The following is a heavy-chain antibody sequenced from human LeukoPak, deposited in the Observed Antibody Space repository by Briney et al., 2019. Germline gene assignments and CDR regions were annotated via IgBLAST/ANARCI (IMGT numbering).Heavy chain of an antibody. V-gene: IGHV4-34*01. CDR1: GGSFSGYY. Sequence: SETLSLTCAVYGGSFSGYYWSWIRQPPGKGFEWIGEINHSGSTNYNPSLKSRVTISVDTSKNQFSLKLSSVTAADTAVYYCARWEAAAGTRWFDPWGQGTLVTVSS. J-gene: IGHJ5*02. CDR3: ARWEAAAGTRWFDP. CDR2: INHSGST. D-gene: IGHD6-13*01.